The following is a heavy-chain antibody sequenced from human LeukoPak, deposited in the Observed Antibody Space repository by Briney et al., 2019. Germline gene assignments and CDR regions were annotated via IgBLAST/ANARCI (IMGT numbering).Heavy chain of an antibody. D-gene: IGHD2-2*01. V-gene: IGHV3-9*01. CDR3: AKEGYCSSTSCHYFDY. J-gene: IGHJ4*02. Sequence: GGSLRLSCAASGFTFDDYAMHWVRHAPGKGLEWVSGISWNSGSIGYADSVKGRFTISRDNAKNSLYLQMNSLRAEDTALYYCAKEGYCSSTSCHYFDYWGQGTLVTVSS. CDR1: GFTFDDYA. CDR2: ISWNSGSI.